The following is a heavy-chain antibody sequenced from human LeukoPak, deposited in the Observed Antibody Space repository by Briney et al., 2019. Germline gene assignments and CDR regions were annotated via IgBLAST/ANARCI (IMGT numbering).Heavy chain of an antibody. V-gene: IGHV1-2*06. Sequence: GASVKVSCKASGYTFTGYYMHWVRQAPGQGLEWMGRINPNSGGTNYAQKFQGRVTMTRDTSISTAYMELSRLRSDDTAVYYCARDPFPTVTLYYYYYMDVWGKGTTVTVSS. D-gene: IGHD4-17*01. J-gene: IGHJ6*03. CDR3: ARDPFPTVTLYYYYYMDV. CDR1: GYTFTGYY. CDR2: INPNSGGT.